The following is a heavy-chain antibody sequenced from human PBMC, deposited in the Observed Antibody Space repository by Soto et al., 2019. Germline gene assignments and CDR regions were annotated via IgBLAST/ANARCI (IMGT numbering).Heavy chain of an antibody. CDR1: GGSINDFY. D-gene: IGHD6-6*01. CDR3: ARVGGVAARTFDY. CDR2: IYYSGST. J-gene: IGHJ4*02. V-gene: IGHV4-59*01. Sequence: PWETLSLTCTVSGGSINDFYWSWIRQPPGKGLEWIGYIYYSGSTDYNPSLKGRVTISVDTSKNQFSLKLRSVTAADTAVYYCARVGGVAARTFDYWGQGTLVTSPQ.